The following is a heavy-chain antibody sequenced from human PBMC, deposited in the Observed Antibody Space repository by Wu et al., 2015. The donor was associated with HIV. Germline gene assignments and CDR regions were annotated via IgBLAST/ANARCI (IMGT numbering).Heavy chain of an antibody. Sequence: QVQLMQTGAEVEKPGASVKVSCRASGYTFTAYYIHWVRQTPGQGLEWMGWINPDNDRTNFAQKFQVRVTMTRDTSISTAYMTLSRLRSDDTAIYYCARAVAGRFFDWLPQLDYWGQGTLVTVSS. D-gene: IGHD3-9*01. V-gene: IGHV1-2*02. CDR1: GYTFTAYY. J-gene: IGHJ4*02. CDR2: INPDNDRT. CDR3: ARAVAGRFFDWLPQLDY.